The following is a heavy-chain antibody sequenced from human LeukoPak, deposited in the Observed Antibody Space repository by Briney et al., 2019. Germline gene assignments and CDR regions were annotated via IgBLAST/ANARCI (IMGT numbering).Heavy chain of an antibody. Sequence: SETLSLTCTVSGGSISSSSYYWGWIRQPPGKGLEWIGSIYYSGSTYYNPSLKGRVTISVDTPKNHLSLRLNSVTAADTAVYHCARQTSDTAFDLWGQGIMVTVSS. CDR3: ARQTSDTAFDL. D-gene: IGHD1-14*01. CDR2: IYYSGST. CDR1: GGSISSSSYY. J-gene: IGHJ3*01. V-gene: IGHV4-39*01.